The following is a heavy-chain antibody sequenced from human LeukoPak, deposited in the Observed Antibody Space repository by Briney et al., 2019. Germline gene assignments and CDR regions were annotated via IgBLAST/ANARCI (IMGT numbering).Heavy chain of an antibody. CDR2: INPSGGST. V-gene: IGHV1-46*01. CDR3: LDSTLQY. J-gene: IGHJ4*02. CDR1: GYTFTSYG. D-gene: IGHD3-22*01. Sequence: ASVKVSCKASGYTFTSYGISWVRQAPGQGLEWMGIINPSGGSTSYAQKFQGRVTMTRDTSTSTVYMELSSLRSEDTAVYYCLDSTLQYWGQGTLVTVSS.